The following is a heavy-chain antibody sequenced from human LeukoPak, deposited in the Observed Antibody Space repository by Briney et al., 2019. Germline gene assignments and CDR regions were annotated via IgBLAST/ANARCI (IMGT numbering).Heavy chain of an antibody. CDR2: ITTASTSYI. D-gene: IGHD2-15*01. CDR3: ARDYGGPHYFDY. J-gene: IGHJ4*02. Sequence: GGSLRLSCAASGFTFSSHDMNWVRQAPGKGLEWLSSITTASTSYIYYADSVKGRFTISRDDAKNSLYLQMDSLRAEDTAAYYCARDYGGPHYFDYWGQGTLVTVSS. V-gene: IGHV3-21*01. CDR1: GFTFSSHD.